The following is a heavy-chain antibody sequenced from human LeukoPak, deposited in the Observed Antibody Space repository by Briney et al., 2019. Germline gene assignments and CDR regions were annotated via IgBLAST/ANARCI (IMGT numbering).Heavy chain of an antibody. Sequence: GGSLRLSCAASGLTFSSYWMHWVRQAPGKGLVWVSRINSDGSSTSYADSVKGRFTISRDNAKNTLYLQMNSLRAEDTAVYYCARDPSSGWYWFDPWGQGTLVTVSS. CDR1: GLTFSSYW. CDR2: INSDGSST. CDR3: ARDPSSGWYWFDP. J-gene: IGHJ5*02. V-gene: IGHV3-74*01. D-gene: IGHD6-19*01.